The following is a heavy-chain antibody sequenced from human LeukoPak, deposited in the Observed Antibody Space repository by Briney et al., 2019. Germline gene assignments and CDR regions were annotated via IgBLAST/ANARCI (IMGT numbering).Heavy chain of an antibody. J-gene: IGHJ4*02. D-gene: IGHD6-13*01. CDR1: GGSISSYY. Sequence: PSETLSLTCTVSGGSISSYYWSWIRQPPGKGLEWIGYIYYSGSTNYNPSLKSRVTTSVDTSKNQFSLKLSSVTAADTAVYYCARDEAKGIAAAGTKFDYWGQGTLVTVSS. CDR3: ARDEAKGIAAAGTKFDY. V-gene: IGHV4-59*12. CDR2: IYYSGST.